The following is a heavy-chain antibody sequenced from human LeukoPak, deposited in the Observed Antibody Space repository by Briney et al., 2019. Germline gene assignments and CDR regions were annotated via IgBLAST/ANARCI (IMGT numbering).Heavy chain of an antibody. Sequence: PGGSLRLSCAASGFTFSSYGMHWVRQAPGKGLEWVAVIWYDGSNKYYADSVKGRFTISRDNSKNTLYLQMNSLRAEDTAVYYCARDSSGYDYYYYGMDVWGQGTTVTVSS. CDR3: ARDSSGYDYYYYGMDV. V-gene: IGHV3-33*01. CDR1: GFTFSSYG. CDR2: IWYDGSNK. D-gene: IGHD5-12*01. J-gene: IGHJ6*02.